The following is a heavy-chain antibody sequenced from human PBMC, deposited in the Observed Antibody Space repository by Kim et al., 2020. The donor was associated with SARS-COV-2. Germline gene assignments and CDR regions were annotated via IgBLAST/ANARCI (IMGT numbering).Heavy chain of an antibody. D-gene: IGHD2-2*02. CDR3: AVGYCSSTSCYRGWFDP. V-gene: IGHV5-51*01. J-gene: IGHJ5*02. CDR2: IYPGDSDT. Sequence: GESLKISCKGSGYSFTSYWIGWVRQMPGKGLEWMGIIYPGDSDTRYSPSFQGQVTIPADKSISTAYLQWSSLKASDTAMYYCAVGYCSSTSCYRGWFDPWGQGTLVTVSS. CDR1: GYSFTSYW.